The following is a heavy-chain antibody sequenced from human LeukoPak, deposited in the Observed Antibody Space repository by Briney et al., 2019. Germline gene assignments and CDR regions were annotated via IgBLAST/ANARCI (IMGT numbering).Heavy chain of an antibody. Sequence: GGSLRLSCAASGFTFSGYGMSWVRQALGKGLEWVSGIGGSGTRTYYADSVKGRFTISRDKSKNTLSLQMNSLRAEDTAVYYCAKVLKSGYYNELDYWGQGTLVTVSS. CDR2: IGGSGTRT. J-gene: IGHJ4*02. D-gene: IGHD3-3*01. V-gene: IGHV3-23*01. CDR3: AKVLKSGYYNELDY. CDR1: GFTFSGYG.